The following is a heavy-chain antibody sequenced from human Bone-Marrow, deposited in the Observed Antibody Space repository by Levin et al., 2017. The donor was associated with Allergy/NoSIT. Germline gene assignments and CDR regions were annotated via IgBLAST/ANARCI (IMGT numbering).Heavy chain of an antibody. J-gene: IGHJ4*02. V-gene: IGHV5-51*01. CDR3: ARSSDSSRPPTFFDF. CDR2: IYIGDSDT. Sequence: ASVKVSCKGSGYSFTNYWIGWVRQMPGKGLEWMGIIYIGDSDTRYSPSFQGQVTISADKSVTTAYLHLSGLKASDTAMYYCARSSDSSRPPTFFDFWGQGTLVTVSS. CDR1: GYSFTNYW. D-gene: IGHD6-13*01.